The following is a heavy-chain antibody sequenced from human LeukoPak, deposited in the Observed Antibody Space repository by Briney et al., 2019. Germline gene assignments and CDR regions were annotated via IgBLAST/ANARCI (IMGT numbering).Heavy chain of an antibody. D-gene: IGHD2-2*02. Sequence: ASVKVSCKASGYTFTGYYMHWVRQAPGQGLEWMGWINPNSGGTNYAQKFQGRVTMTRDTSISTAYMELSRLRSDDTAVYYCARGGPRQLLYNDYYYYYMDVWGKGTTVTVSS. CDR1: GYTFTGYY. CDR2: INPNSGGT. J-gene: IGHJ6*03. CDR3: ARGGPRQLLYNDYYYYYMDV. V-gene: IGHV1-2*02.